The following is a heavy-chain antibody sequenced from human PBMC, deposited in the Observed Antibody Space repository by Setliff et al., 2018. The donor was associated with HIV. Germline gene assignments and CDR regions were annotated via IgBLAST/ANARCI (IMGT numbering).Heavy chain of an antibody. CDR1: GYTFTGYY. D-gene: IGHD2-15*01. CDR2: IIPKSGGT. Sequence: ASVKVSCKASGYTFTGYYVHWVRQAPGQRLEWMGRIIPKSGGTNYAQNFQGRVTMTRDASITTAYMELSGLRSDDTAVYYCATDDHCSGGSCFLTMDYWGRGTLVTVSS. CDR3: ATDDHCSGGSCFLTMDY. V-gene: IGHV1-2*06. J-gene: IGHJ4*02.